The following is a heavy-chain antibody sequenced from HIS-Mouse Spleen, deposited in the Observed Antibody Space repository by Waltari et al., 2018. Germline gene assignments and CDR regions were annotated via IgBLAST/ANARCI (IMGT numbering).Heavy chain of an antibody. Sequence: QLQLQESGPGLVKPSETLSLTCTVSGGPISSSSYYWGGIRQPPGKGLEWIGSIYYSGGTYYNPPLKSRVTIPVDTSKNQFSLKLSSVTAADTAVYYCAREIPYSSSWYDWYFDLWGRGTLVTVSS. J-gene: IGHJ2*01. D-gene: IGHD6-13*01. CDR3: AREIPYSSSWYDWYFDL. CDR1: GGPISSSSYY. CDR2: IYYSGGT. V-gene: IGHV4-39*07.